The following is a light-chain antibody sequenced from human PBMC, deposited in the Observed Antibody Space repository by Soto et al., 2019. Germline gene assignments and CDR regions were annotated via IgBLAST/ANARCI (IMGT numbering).Light chain of an antibody. CDR2: DAS. Sequence: DFQLTHSPSFLSASVGYRFNITCRASQGISSYLAWYKQKPGKAPNPLIYDASSLKSGVPARLSGSGSGTEFTLTISSMKPDDFATYYCQQYNNYSTFGHGTRLEIK. J-gene: IGKJ5*01. CDR1: QGISSY. CDR3: QQYNNYST. V-gene: IGKV1-9*01.